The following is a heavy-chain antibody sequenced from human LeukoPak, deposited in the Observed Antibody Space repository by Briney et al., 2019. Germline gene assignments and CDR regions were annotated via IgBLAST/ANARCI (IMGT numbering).Heavy chain of an antibody. D-gene: IGHD3-9*01. J-gene: IGHJ6*03. V-gene: IGHV3-53*01. CDR1: GFTVSSNY. CDR3: ARDNYDILTGYHNYYYYYYMDV. CDR2: IYSGGST. Sequence: GGSLRLSCAASGFTVSSNYMSWVRQAPGKGLEWVSVIYSGGSTYYADSVKGRFTISRDNSKNTLYLQMNSLRAEDTAVYYCARDNYDILTGYHNYYYYYYMDVWGKGTTVTVSS.